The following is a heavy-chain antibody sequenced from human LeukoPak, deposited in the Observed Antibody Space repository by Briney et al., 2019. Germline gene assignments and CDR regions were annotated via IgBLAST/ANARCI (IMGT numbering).Heavy chain of an antibody. CDR1: GGSIINYY. CDR2: VYYSGGT. V-gene: IGHV4-59*01. D-gene: IGHD2-2*03. CDR3: ARDTRGYCSGTSCYRSAFDI. Sequence: SETLSLTCTVAGGSIINYYWSWIRQPPGKGLEWIGYVYYSGGTNYNPSLKSRVTISVDTSKNQFSLKLSSVTAADTAVYYCARDTRGYCSGTSCYRSAFDIWGQGTMVTVSS. J-gene: IGHJ3*02.